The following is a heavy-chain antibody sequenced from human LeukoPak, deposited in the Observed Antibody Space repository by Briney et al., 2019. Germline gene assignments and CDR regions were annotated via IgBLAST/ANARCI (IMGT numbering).Heavy chain of an antibody. CDR3: ASAPIVVVAANGYFDY. V-gene: IGHV4-38-2*02. D-gene: IGHD2-15*01. CDR1: GYSISSGYY. CDR2: IYHSGST. Sequence: PSETLSLTCTVSGYSISSGYYWGWIRQPPGKGLEWIGSIYHSGSTYYNPSLKSRVTISVDTSENQFSLKLSSVTAADTAVYYCASAPIVVVAANGYFDYWGQGTLVTVSS. J-gene: IGHJ4*02.